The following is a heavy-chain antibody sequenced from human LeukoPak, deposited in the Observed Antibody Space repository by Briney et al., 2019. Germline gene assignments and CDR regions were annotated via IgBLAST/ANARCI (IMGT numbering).Heavy chain of an antibody. V-gene: IGHV1-2*02. CDR3: ARTDTAMATDAFDI. CDR1: GYTLTAYY. J-gene: IGHJ3*02. D-gene: IGHD5-18*01. CDR2: INPNSGGT. Sequence: ASVKVSCKASGYTLTAYYLHWVRQAPGQGLEWMGWINPNSGGTNYAQKFQGRVTMTRDTSISTAYMELSRLRSDDTAVYYCARTDTAMATDAFDIWGQGTMVTVSS.